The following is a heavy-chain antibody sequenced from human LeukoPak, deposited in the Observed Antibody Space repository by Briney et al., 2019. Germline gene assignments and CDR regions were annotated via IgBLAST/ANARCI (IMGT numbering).Heavy chain of an antibody. D-gene: IGHD3-3*01. Sequence: SETLSLTCTVSGGSISIYYWNWIRQPAGKGLEWIGRIYTSGSTTYNPSLKSRVTMSVDTSKNQFSLQLNSVTAADTAVYYCATPSRITIFGVVPYFDYWGQGTLVTVSS. CDR2: IYTSGST. V-gene: IGHV4-4*07. CDR1: GGSISIYY. J-gene: IGHJ4*02. CDR3: ATPSRITIFGVVPYFDY.